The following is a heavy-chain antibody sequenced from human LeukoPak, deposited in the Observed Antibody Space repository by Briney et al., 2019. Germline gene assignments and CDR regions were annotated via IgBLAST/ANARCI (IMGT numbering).Heavy chain of an antibody. J-gene: IGHJ4*02. V-gene: IGHV3-74*01. CDR2: INNDGTAT. Sequence: PGGSLRLSCAASGFTFNYFWMHWVRQVPGKGPVWVSGINNDGTATYYADSVKGRFTISRDNAKNTVCLQMNGLRAEDTSVYFCATVSEYWGQGTLVTVSS. CDR1: GFTFNYFW. CDR3: ATVSEY.